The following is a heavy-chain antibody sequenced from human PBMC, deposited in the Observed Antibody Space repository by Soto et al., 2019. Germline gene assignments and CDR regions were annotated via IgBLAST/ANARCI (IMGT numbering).Heavy chain of an antibody. D-gene: IGHD3-22*01. CDR1: GFTFSSYG. Sequence: LRLSCAASGFTFSSYGMHWVRQAPGKGLEWVAVIWYDGSNKYYADSVKGRFTISRDNSKNTLYLQMNSLRAEDTAVYYCASTSRDSSGYYGDFDYWGQGTLVTVSS. CDR2: IWYDGSNK. CDR3: ASTSRDSSGYYGDFDY. J-gene: IGHJ4*02. V-gene: IGHV3-33*01.